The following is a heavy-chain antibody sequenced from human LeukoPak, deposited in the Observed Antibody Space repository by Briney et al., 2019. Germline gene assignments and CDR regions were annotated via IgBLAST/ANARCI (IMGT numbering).Heavy chain of an antibody. CDR1: GYTFTSYG. V-gene: IGHV1-18*01. CDR2: ISAYNGNT. J-gene: IGHJ5*02. D-gene: IGHD4-17*01. CDR3: ARGAEPYGDYGLDP. Sequence: GASVTVSCKASGYTFTSYGISWVRQAPGQGLEWMGWISAYNGNTNYAQKLQGRVTMTTDTSTSTAYMELRSLRSDDTAVYYCARGAEPYGDYGLDPWGQGTLVTVSS.